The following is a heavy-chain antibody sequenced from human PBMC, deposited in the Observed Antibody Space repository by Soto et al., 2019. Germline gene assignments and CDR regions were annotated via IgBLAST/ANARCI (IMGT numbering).Heavy chain of an antibody. J-gene: IGHJ4*02. Sequence: EVQLLESGGGLVQPGGSLRLSCAASGFTFNNYAMSWVRQAPGKGLEWVSAISGSGGSTHYADSVKGRFTISRDNSKNTLCLQMNSLRAEDTAVYYCAKLASGHYCTNGVCLLYYCDYWGQGAQVTGSS. CDR3: AKLASGHYCTNGVCLLYYCDY. V-gene: IGHV3-23*01. CDR1: GFTFNNYA. CDR2: ISGSGGST. D-gene: IGHD2-8*01.